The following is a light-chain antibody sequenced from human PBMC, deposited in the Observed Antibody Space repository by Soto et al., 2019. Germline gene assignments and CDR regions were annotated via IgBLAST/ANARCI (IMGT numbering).Light chain of an antibody. CDR1: SSNSGKNY. V-gene: IGLV1-47*01. CDR2: WNN. CDR3: AAWDDGLSGYV. Sequence: QSFLTQPPSASGTPGRRVTSSCSGSSSNSGKNYVYLFQLLPGTAPKLLIYWNNQRPSGVPDRFSGSQSDTSASLAISGLRSEDEADYYCAAWDDGLSGYVFATGTKVTLL. J-gene: IGLJ1*01.